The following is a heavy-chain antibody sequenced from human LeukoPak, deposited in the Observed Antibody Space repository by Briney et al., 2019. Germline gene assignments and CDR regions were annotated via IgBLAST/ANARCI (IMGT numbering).Heavy chain of an antibody. CDR1: GFTFSRYW. Sequence: GGSLRLSCAASGFTFSRYWMHWVRQAPGKGLVWVSRINGDGSDISYADSVKGRFTISRDNAKNTVYLQMNSLRAEDTAVYYCAKDLDFHWGQGSLVTVSS. CDR3: AKDLDFH. J-gene: IGHJ4*02. D-gene: IGHD3-9*01. CDR2: INGDGSDI. V-gene: IGHV3-74*01.